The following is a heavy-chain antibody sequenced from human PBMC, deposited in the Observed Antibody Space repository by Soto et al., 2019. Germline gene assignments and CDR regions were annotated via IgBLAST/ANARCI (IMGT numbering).Heavy chain of an antibody. Sequence: EVQLLESGGGLVQPGGSLRLSCAASGFTFSSYAMSWVRQAPGKGLEWVSAISGSGGSTYYADSVKGRFTISRDNSKNTLYLQMNSLRDEDTAVYYCVLSGYSSGWTHWFDPWGQGTLVTVSS. CDR1: GFTFSSYA. J-gene: IGHJ5*02. CDR3: VLSGYSSGWTHWFDP. CDR2: ISGSGGST. D-gene: IGHD6-19*01. V-gene: IGHV3-23*01.